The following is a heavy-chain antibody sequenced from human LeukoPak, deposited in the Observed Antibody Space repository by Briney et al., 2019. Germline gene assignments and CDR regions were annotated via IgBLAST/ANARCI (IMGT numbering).Heavy chain of an antibody. V-gene: IGHV5-51*01. CDR3: ARLSGRVVCSAGSCYIDP. Sequence: GESLQISCQGSGYRFTSDWIGWVRQMPGKGLEWMGIIYPGDSDTRYSPSFQGQVTISADKSVNTAYLQWSSLKASDTAMYYCARLSGRVVCSAGSCYIDPWGQGTLVTVSS. CDR2: IYPGDSDT. D-gene: IGHD2-15*01. CDR1: GYRFTSDW. J-gene: IGHJ5*02.